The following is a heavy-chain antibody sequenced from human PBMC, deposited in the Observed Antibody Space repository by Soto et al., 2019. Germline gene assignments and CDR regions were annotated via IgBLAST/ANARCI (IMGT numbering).Heavy chain of an antibody. CDR2: IIPIFGTT. CDR3: ARNGYYYDSSGYSEESYYFDY. CDR1: GGTFSSYA. D-gene: IGHD3-22*01. V-gene: IGHV1-69*05. Sequence: SVKVSCKASGGTFSSYAISCVRQAPGQGLEWMRVIIPIFGTTNYAQKFQGRVTVTRDTSTSTVYMELSSLRSEDTAVYYCARNGYYYDSSGYSEESYYFDYWGQGTLVTVSS. J-gene: IGHJ4*02.